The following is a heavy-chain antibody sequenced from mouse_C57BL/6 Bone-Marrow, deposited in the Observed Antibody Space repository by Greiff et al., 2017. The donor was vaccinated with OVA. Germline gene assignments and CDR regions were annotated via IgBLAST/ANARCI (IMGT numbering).Heavy chain of an antibody. CDR3: ARWFGAMDY. CDR2: IYPSDSET. CDR1: GYTFTSYW. D-gene: IGHD2-2*01. V-gene: IGHV1-61*01. Sequence: VKLQQPGAELVRPGSSVKLSCKASGYTFTSYWMDWVKQRPGQGLEWIGNIYPSDSETHYNQKFKDKATLTVDKSSSTAYMQLSSLTSEDSAVYYCARWFGAMDYWGQGTSVTVSS. J-gene: IGHJ4*01.